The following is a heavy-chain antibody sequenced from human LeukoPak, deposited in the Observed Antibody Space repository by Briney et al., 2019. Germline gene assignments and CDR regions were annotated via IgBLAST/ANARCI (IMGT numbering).Heavy chain of an antibody. CDR1: GFTFSSYS. Sequence: KPGGSLRDTCAASGFTFSSYSMNWVRQAPGMGLEWVSSISSSSDYIYYADSVKGRFTISRDNAKNSLYLQMNSLRAEDTAVYYCAREAAPYGSGSYYTEVYYYYYYMDVWGKGTTVTISS. D-gene: IGHD3-10*01. J-gene: IGHJ6*03. V-gene: IGHV3-21*01. CDR3: AREAAPYGSGSYYTEVYYYYYYMDV. CDR2: ISSSSDYI.